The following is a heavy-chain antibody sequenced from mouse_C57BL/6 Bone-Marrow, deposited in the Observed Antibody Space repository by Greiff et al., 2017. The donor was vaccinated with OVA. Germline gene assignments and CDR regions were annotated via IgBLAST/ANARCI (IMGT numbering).Heavy chain of an antibody. CDR1: GFTFSSYA. J-gene: IGHJ1*03. Sequence: EVQVVESGEGLVKPGGSLKLSCAASGFTFSSYAMSWVRQTPEKRLEWVAYISRGGDYIYYADTVKGRFTISRDNARNTLYLQMSSLKSEDTAMYYCTRDGYPVLRYFDVWGTGTTVTVSS. V-gene: IGHV5-9-1*02. CDR3: TRDGYPVLRYFDV. D-gene: IGHD2-3*01. CDR2: ISRGGDYI.